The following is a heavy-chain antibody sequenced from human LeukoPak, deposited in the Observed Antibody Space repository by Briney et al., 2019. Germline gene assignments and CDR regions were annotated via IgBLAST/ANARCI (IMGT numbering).Heavy chain of an antibody. CDR1: SGSFSGYY. Sequence: SETLSLTCAVYSGSFSGYYWNWIRQPPGKGLEWIGEINHSGSTNYNPSLKSRVTISVDTSKNQFSLKLISVTAADTAVYYCARDNGAYYYDSSGYPGIWGQGTMVTVSS. D-gene: IGHD3-22*01. J-gene: IGHJ3*02. V-gene: IGHV4-34*01. CDR2: INHSGST. CDR3: ARDNGAYYYDSSGYPGI.